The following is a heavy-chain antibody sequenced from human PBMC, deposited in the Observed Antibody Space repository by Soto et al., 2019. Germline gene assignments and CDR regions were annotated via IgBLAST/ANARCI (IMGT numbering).Heavy chain of an antibody. V-gene: IGHV3-23*01. D-gene: IGHD6-13*01. Sequence: VGSLRLSCAASGFIFSDYAMSWVRQAPGKGLEWVSAISRSGSNTNYADSVRGRFTISRDNSKNTLYLQMHSMRDEDTAVYYCAKDRHASSWTPPLFDYWGLGTLVTVS. J-gene: IGHJ4*02. CDR3: AKDRHASSWTPPLFDY. CDR1: GFIFSDYA. CDR2: ISRSGSNT.